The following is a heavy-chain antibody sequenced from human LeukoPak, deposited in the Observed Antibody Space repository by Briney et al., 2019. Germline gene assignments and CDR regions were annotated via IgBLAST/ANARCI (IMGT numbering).Heavy chain of an antibody. D-gene: IGHD3-22*01. CDR1: GFIFSNYW. J-gene: IGHJ4*02. CDR2: IKQDGSET. Sequence: PGGSLRLSCATSGFIFSNYWMSWVRQAPGKGLEWVANIKQDGSETYYVDSVKGRFTISRDDAKNSLYLQMNSLRAEDTAVYYCARLYQHDSSTYRPADYWGQGTLVSVPS. CDR3: ARLYQHDSSTYRPADY. V-gene: IGHV3-7*01.